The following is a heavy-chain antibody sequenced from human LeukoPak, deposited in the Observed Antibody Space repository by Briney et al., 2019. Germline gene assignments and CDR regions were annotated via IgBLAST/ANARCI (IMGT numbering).Heavy chain of an antibody. J-gene: IGHJ6*02. D-gene: IGHD6-6*01. Sequence: GGSLRLSGAASGFTFSSYAMSWVRQAPGKGLEWVSAISGSGGSTYYADSVKGRFTISRDNSKNTLYLQMNSLRAEDTAVYYCAKELIAARPYYYYGMDVWGQGTTVTVSS. CDR1: GFTFSSYA. V-gene: IGHV3-23*01. CDR2: ISGSGGST. CDR3: AKELIAARPYYYYGMDV.